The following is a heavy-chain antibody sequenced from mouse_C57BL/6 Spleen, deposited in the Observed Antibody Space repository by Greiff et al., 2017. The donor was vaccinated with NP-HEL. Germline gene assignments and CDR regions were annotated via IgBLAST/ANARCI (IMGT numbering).Heavy chain of an antibody. CDR3: AGTKGTVYAMDY. D-gene: IGHD1-1*01. Sequence: EVKLMESGGGLVQPGGSLKLSCVASGFTFSNYWMNWVRQSPEKGLEWVAQIRLKSDNYATHYEVSVKGRFTISRENSKSSVYLQMNNLRAEDTGIYYCAGTKGTVYAMDYWGQGTSVTVSS. CDR2: IRLKSDNYAT. V-gene: IGHV6-3*01. CDR1: GFTFSNYW. J-gene: IGHJ4*01.